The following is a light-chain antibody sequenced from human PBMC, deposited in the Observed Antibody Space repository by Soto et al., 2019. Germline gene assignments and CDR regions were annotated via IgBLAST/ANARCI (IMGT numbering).Light chain of an antibody. J-gene: IGLJ2*01. CDR1: SSNIGAGYD. CDR2: GNS. Sequence: QSVLTQPPSVSGAPGQRVTISCTGGSSNIGAGYDVHWYQQLPGTAPKVLIYGNSTRPSGVPDRFSGSKSATSASLAITGLQAEDEADYYCQSYDNSLSGWVFGGGTKVTVL. V-gene: IGLV1-40*01. CDR3: QSYDNSLSGWV.